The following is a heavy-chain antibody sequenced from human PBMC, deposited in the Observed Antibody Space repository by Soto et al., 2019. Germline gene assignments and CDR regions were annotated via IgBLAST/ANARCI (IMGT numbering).Heavy chain of an antibody. J-gene: IGHJ5*02. Sequence: SQTLSLPCTVSGGSISTCAWRLIRQLPGKGLEWIGYIYYSGSTNYNPSLKSRVTISVDTSKNQFSLKLSSVTAADTAVYYCARERWLLARRSFHPCGQATLLTVSS. V-gene: IGHV4-59*01. CDR2: IYYSGST. D-gene: IGHD6-19*01. CDR3: ARERWLLARRSFHP. CDR1: GGSISTCA.